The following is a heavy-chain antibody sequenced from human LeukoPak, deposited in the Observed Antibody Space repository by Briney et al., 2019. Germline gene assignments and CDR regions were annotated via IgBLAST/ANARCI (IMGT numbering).Heavy chain of an antibody. Sequence: SQTLSLTCTVSGGSISSGSYYWSWIRQPAGKGLEWIGRIYTSGGTNYNPSLKSRVTLSVDTSKNQFSLKLSSVTAADTAVYYCARARGYSGYDLFDYWGQGTLVTVSS. CDR1: GGSISSGSYY. J-gene: IGHJ4*02. V-gene: IGHV4-61*02. D-gene: IGHD5-12*01. CDR2: IYTSGGT. CDR3: ARARGYSGYDLFDY.